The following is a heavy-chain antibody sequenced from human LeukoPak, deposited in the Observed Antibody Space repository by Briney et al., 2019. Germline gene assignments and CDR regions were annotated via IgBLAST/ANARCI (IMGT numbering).Heavy chain of an antibody. CDR2: IKQDGSEK. V-gene: IGHV3-7*01. CDR1: GFTFSSYW. J-gene: IGHJ4*02. Sequence: GGSLRLSCAASGFTFSSYWMTWVGQAPGKGLEWVANIKQDGSEKYYGASVQGRFTISRDNAKSSVYLQMNSLRAEDTAVYYCARENSGTFSIDYWGQGTLVTVSS. CDR3: ARENSGTFSIDY. D-gene: IGHD1-26*01.